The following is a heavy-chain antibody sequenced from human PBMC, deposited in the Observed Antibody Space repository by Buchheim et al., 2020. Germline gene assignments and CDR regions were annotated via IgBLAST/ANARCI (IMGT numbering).Heavy chain of an antibody. CDR3: AREGGQCGHTRCFKYFDY. J-gene: IGHJ4*02. V-gene: IGHV3-74*01. CDR1: GFTFSSYW. D-gene: IGHD2-2*01. Sequence: EVQLVESGGGLVQPGGSLRLSCAASGFTFSSYWMHWVRQAPGKGLVWVSRIESEGSSTVYEDSVRGRFTISRDTAENTLYLEMNSLRAEDTAVYYCAREGGQCGHTRCFKYFDYWGQGTL. CDR2: IESEGSST.